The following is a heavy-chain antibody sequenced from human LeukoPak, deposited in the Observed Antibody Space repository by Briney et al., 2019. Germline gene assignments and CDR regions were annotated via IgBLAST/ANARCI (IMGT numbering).Heavy chain of an antibody. Sequence: SETLSLTCTVSGGSISRYYWKWIRQPPGKGLEWIGYMYYSGTTNYNPSRKSRVTISVDTSKNQFSLKLSSVTAADTAVYYCARGHSYYDNSGYSGIDYWGQGTLITVSS. CDR1: GGSISRYY. V-gene: IGHV4-59*01. D-gene: IGHD3-22*01. J-gene: IGHJ4*02. CDR3: ARGHSYYDNSGYSGIDY. CDR2: MYYSGTT.